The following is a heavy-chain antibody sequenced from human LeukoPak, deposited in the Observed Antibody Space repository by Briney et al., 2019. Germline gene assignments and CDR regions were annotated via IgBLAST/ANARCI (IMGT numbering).Heavy chain of an antibody. Sequence: PGGSLRLSCAASGFTFSSYAMSWVPQAPGKGLEWVSAISGSGGSRYYADSVKGRFTISRDNSKNTLYLQMNSLRAEDTAVYYCAKGGDSNGGVWDHWGQGTLVTVSS. CDR3: AKGGDSNGGVWDH. V-gene: IGHV3-23*01. CDR2: ISGSGGSR. D-gene: IGHD2-21*02. CDR1: GFTFSSYA. J-gene: IGHJ4*02.